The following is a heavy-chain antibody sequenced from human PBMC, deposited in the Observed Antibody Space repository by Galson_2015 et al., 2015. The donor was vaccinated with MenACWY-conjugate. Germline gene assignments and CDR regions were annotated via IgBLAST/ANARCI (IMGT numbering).Heavy chain of an antibody. CDR2: TSFDDSDK. J-gene: IGHJ4*02. D-gene: IGHD1-26*01. V-gene: IGHV3-74*01. CDR3: AKTRGASFYFDS. CDR1: GFTLSRHW. Sequence: SLRLSCAASGFTLSRHWMHWVRHAPGKGLVWVSRTSFDDSDKVYADSVKGRSTISRDNAKNTLYLQMNSLRPEDTAVFYCAKTRGASFYFDSWGQGTLVTVSS.